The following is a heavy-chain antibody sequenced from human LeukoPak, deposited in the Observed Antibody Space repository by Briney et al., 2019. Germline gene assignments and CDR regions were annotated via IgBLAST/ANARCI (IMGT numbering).Heavy chain of an antibody. CDR1: GGSISSYY. V-gene: IGHV4-59*04. Sequence: SETLSLTCSVSGGSISSYYWSWIRQPPGKGLEWIGYIYYSGSTNYNPSLKSRVTMSVDTSKNQFSLKLSSVTAADTAVYYCARGPYGYYYGSGSRNNWFDPWGQGTLVTVSS. CDR2: IYYSGST. D-gene: IGHD3-10*01. CDR3: ARGPYGYYYGSGSRNNWFDP. J-gene: IGHJ5*02.